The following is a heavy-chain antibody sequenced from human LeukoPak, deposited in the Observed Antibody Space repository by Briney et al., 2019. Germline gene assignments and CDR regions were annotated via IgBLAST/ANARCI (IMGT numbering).Heavy chain of an antibody. V-gene: IGHV3-23*01. CDR2: IRGSGGST. J-gene: IGHJ4*02. CDR3: VSFYETY. CDR1: GFTFSSYT. D-gene: IGHD2-2*01. Sequence: PGGSLRLSCAASGFTFSSYTMSWVRQASGKGLEWVSAIRGSGGSTYYADSVKGRFTISKDNAKNTVYLQMNSLRAEGTAVYYCVSFYETYWGRGTLVTVSS.